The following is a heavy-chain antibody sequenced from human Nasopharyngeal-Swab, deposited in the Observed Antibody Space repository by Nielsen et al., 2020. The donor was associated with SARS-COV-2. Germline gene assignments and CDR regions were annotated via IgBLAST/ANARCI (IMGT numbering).Heavy chain of an antibody. CDR2: INPNSGST. CDR3: ARKRGFEYQLPNNWFDP. J-gene: IGHJ5*02. Sequence: ASVTVSCKASGYTFTRYYMHWVRQAPGQGLEWMGRINPNSGSTNYAQKFQGRVTMTRDTSISTAYMELSRLRSDDTAVYYCARKRGFEYQLPNNWFDPWGQGTLVTVSS. D-gene: IGHD2-2*01. V-gene: IGHV1-2*06. CDR1: GYTFTRYY.